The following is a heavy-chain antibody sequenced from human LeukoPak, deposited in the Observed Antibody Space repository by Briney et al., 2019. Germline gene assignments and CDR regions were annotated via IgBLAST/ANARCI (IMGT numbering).Heavy chain of an antibody. Sequence: ASVKVSCKASGYTFTSYGIHWVRQAPGQGLEWIGWINTNTGNPTYAQGFTGRFVFSLDTSVSTAYLQISSLKAEDTAVYYCVRGPYGSYWWGQGTLVTVSS. CDR3: VRGPYGSYW. J-gene: IGHJ4*02. D-gene: IGHD1-26*01. V-gene: IGHV7-4-1*02. CDR1: GYTFTSYG. CDR2: INTNTGNP.